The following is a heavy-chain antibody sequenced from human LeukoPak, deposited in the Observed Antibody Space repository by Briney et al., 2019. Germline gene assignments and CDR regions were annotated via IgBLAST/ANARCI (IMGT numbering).Heavy chain of an antibody. J-gene: IGHJ4*02. Sequence: SEILALIFTVFCIPITSARYHWGWIRQPPGQGLEWIGSVYHSGTTYYNPSLGSRLTISVDTSRNQFSLKLSSVTAADTAVYHCAREIVSSVEYWGQGSLVTVSS. V-gene: IGHV4-39*02. CDR2: VYHSGTT. CDR3: AREIVSSVEY. D-gene: IGHD2/OR15-2a*01. CDR1: CIPITSARYH.